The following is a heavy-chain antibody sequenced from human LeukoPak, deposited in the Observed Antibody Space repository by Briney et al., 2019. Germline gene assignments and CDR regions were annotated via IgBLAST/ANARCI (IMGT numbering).Heavy chain of an antibody. Sequence: GASVKVSCKASGYTFTSYDINWVRQATGQGLEWMGWMNPNSGNTGYAQKFQGRVTITRNTSISTAYMELSSLRAEDTAVYYCAGHYDSSGYRVDVFDIWGQGTMVTVSS. J-gene: IGHJ3*02. CDR2: MNPNSGNT. V-gene: IGHV1-8*03. CDR3: AGHYDSSGYRVDVFDI. D-gene: IGHD3-22*01. CDR1: GYTFTSYD.